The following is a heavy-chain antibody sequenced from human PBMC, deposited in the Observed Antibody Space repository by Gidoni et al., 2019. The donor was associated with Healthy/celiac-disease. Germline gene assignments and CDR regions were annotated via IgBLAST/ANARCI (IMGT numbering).Heavy chain of an antibody. J-gene: IGHJ6*02. Sequence: EVQLVESGGGLVKPGGSLRLSCAASGFTFSSYSMNWVRQAPVKGLEWVSSISSSSSYIYYADSVKGRFTISRDNAKNSLYLQMNSLRAEDTAVYYCARDDYDSSGYYNYYYGMDVWGQGTTVTVSS. D-gene: IGHD3-22*01. CDR2: ISSSSSYI. CDR3: ARDDYDSSGYYNYYYGMDV. CDR1: GFTFSSYS. V-gene: IGHV3-21*01.